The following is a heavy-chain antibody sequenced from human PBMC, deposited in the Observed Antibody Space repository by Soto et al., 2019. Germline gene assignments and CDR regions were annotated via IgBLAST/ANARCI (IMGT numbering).Heavy chain of an antibody. CDR3: ARAPSVVAPQSRFDP. V-gene: IGHV1-18*04. CDR2: ISTYTGDT. CDR1: GYTFTSYG. J-gene: IGHJ5*02. Sequence: QVRLVQSGAEVKKPGASVRVSCKASGYTFTSYGFTWVRQAPGQGLEWMGWISTYTGDTNYAQKRQGRVTMTSETSTGTAYMELRSLRSEDTAVYYCARAPSVVAPQSRFDPWGEGTLVTVSS. D-gene: IGHD2-15*01.